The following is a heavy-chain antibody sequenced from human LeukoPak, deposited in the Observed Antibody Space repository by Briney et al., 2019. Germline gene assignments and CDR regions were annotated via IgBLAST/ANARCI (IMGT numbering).Heavy chain of an antibody. CDR1: GGSFSGYY. Sequence: PSETLSLTCAVYGGSFSGYYWSWIRQPPGKGLEWIGEINHSGSTNYNPPLKSRVTISVDTSKNQFSLKLSSVTAADTAVYYCARGVPYDSSGTNTGLYFDYWGQGTLVTVSS. CDR3: ARGVPYDSSGTNTGLYFDY. CDR2: INHSGST. V-gene: IGHV4-34*01. J-gene: IGHJ4*02. D-gene: IGHD3-22*01.